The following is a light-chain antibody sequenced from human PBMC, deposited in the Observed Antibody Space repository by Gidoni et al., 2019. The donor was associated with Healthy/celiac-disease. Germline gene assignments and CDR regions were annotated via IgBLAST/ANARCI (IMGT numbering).Light chain of an antibody. CDR2: EVS. CDR1: SSDVGGSNY. V-gene: IGLV2-8*01. Sequence: QSALTPPPSASGSPGQSVTISCTGTSSDVGGSNYVSWYQHHPGKAPELMIYEVSTRPSGVPDRFSGSKSGNTASLTVSGLQAEDEADYYCSSYAGSKGVVFGGGTKLTGL. CDR3: SSYAGSKGVV. J-gene: IGLJ2*01.